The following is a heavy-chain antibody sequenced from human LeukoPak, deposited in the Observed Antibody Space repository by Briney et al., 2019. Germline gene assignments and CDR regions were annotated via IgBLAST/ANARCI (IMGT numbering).Heavy chain of an antibody. CDR1: GGTFSSYA. V-gene: IGHV1-69*05. CDR2: IIPIFGTA. CDR3: ARDFGLLGNWFDP. D-gene: IGHD3-10*01. J-gene: IGHJ5*02. Sequence: VASVKVSCKASGGTFSSYAISWVRQAPGQGLEWMGGIIPIFGTANYAQKFQGRVTITTDESTSTAYMELSSLRSEDTAVYYCARDFGLLGNWFDPWGQGTLVTVSS.